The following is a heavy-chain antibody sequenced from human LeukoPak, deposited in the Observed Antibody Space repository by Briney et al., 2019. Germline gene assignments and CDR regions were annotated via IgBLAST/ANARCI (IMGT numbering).Heavy chain of an antibody. CDR3: ATDPLVGATADY. CDR1: GYTLTELS. D-gene: IGHD1-26*01. CDR2: FDPEDGET. J-gene: IGHJ4*02. Sequence: ASVKVSCKVSGYTLTELSMHWVRQARGEGLERMGGFDPEDGETIYAQEFQGRVTMTEDTSTDTAYMELSSLRSEDTAVYYCATDPLVGATADYWGQGTLVTVSS. V-gene: IGHV1-24*01.